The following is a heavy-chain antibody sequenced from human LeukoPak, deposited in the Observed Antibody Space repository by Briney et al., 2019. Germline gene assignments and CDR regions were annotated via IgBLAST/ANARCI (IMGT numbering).Heavy chain of an antibody. J-gene: IGHJ4*02. V-gene: IGHV3-74*03. CDR3: ARDGLFGDQGYYFDY. CDR2: VNSDRRST. D-gene: IGHD3-10*02. CDR1: GFTFSSYW. Sequence: GGSLRLSCAASGFTFSSYWMHWVRQAPGKGLVWVSRVNSDRRSTMYADSVKGRFTISRDNAKNSLYLQMNSLRAEDTAVYYCARDGLFGDQGYYFDYWGQGTLVTVSS.